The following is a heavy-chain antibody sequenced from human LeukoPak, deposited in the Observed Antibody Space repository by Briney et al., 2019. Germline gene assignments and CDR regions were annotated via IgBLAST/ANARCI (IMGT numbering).Heavy chain of an antibody. J-gene: IGHJ4*02. D-gene: IGHD2-2*02. V-gene: IGHV3-30*02. CDR1: GFTFSSYG. Sequence: PGGSPRLSCAASGFTFSSYGMHWVRQAPGKGLEWVAFIRYDGSSKYYADSVKGRFTISRDNSKNTLYLQMNTLRADDTAVYYCAKTGYCSSNSCYKFDYWGQGTLVTVAS. CDR2: IRYDGSSK. CDR3: AKTGYCSSNSCYKFDY.